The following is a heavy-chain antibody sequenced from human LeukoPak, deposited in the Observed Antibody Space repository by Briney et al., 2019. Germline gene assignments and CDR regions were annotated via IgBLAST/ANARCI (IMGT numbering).Heavy chain of an antibody. V-gene: IGHV3-48*03. D-gene: IGHD1-26*01. CDR2: ISNSGDIR. CDR3: AGGPQYSGSYGD. J-gene: IGHJ4*02. CDR1: GFSFSDYE. Sequence: GSLRLSCVVSGFSFSDYEMAGVRQAPGMGLEWISYISNSGDIRRYADAVKGRFAISRDNAKNSVSLQMNSLRADDTGLYFCAGGPQYSGSYGDWGQGTLVTVSS.